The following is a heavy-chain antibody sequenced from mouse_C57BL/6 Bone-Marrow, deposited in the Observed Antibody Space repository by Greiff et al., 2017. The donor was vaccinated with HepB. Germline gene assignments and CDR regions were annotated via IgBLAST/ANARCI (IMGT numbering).Heavy chain of an antibody. CDR3: ANLSSYWYFDV. D-gene: IGHD1-1*01. CDR1: GYTFTDYN. Sequence: VQLQQSGPELVKPGASVKMSCKASGYTFTDYNMHWVKQSHGKSLEWIGYINPNNGGTSYNQKFKGKATLTVNNSSSTAYMELRSLTSEDSAVYYCANLSSYWYFDVWGTGTTVTVSS. J-gene: IGHJ1*03. CDR2: INPNNGGT. V-gene: IGHV1-22*01.